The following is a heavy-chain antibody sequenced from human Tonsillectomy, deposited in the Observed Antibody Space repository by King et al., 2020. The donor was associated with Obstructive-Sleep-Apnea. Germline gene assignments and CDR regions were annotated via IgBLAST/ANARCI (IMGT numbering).Heavy chain of an antibody. CDR1: GGSFSGYY. CDR2: INHSGST. J-gene: IGHJ6*02. Sequence: HVQLQQWGAGLLKPSETLSLTCAVYGGSFSGYYWSWIRQPPGKGLEWIGEINHSGSTNYNPSLKSRVTISVDTSKNQFSLKLSSVTAADTAVYYCATSTTDIVVVPADTVYYYYGMDVWGQGTTVTVSS. V-gene: IGHV4-34*01. CDR3: ATSTTDIVVVPADTVYYYYGMDV. D-gene: IGHD2-2*01.